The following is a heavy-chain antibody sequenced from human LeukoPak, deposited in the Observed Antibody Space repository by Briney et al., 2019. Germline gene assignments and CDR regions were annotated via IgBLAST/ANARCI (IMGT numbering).Heavy chain of an antibody. CDR1: GFTFSNYP. J-gene: IGHJ3*02. Sequence: GGPLRLSCAASGFTFSNYPMNWVRQSPERGLEWVSAISGTGGSTSYADSLKGRFTISRDNSKNTLYLQMSSLTAEDTAVYYCAKECGRDYDDRAFDIWGQGTMVTVSS. V-gene: IGHV3-23*01. CDR2: ISGTGGST. D-gene: IGHD3-22*01. CDR3: AKECGRDYDDRAFDI.